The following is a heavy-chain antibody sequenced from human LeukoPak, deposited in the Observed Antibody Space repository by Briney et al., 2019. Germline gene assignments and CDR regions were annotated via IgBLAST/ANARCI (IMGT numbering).Heavy chain of an antibody. V-gene: IGHV1-2*02. CDR2: INPNSGGT. CDR3: ATPTRRERSTYPLYYYYYMDV. J-gene: IGHJ6*03. CDR1: GYTFTGYY. D-gene: IGHD1-26*01. Sequence: GASVMVSCKASGYTFTGYYMHWVRPAPGQGLAWMGWINPNSGGTNYPQKFQGRVTMTRDTSISTAYMELSRLRSDDTAVYYCATPTRRERSTYPLYYYYYMDVWGKGTTVTVSS.